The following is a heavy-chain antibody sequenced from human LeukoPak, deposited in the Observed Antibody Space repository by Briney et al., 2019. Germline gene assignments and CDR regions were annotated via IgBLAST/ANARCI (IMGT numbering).Heavy chain of an antibody. J-gene: IGHJ4*02. D-gene: IGHD6-6*01. CDR1: GFTFSSYA. CDR2: ISSSSSYI. V-gene: IGHV3-21*01. Sequence: PGGSLRLSCAASGFTFSSYAMHWVRQAPGKGLEWVSSISSSSSYIYYADSVKGRFTISRDNAKNSLYLQMDSLRAEDTAVYYCARDVYSSSIPLADYWGQGTLVTVSS. CDR3: ARDVYSSSIPLADY.